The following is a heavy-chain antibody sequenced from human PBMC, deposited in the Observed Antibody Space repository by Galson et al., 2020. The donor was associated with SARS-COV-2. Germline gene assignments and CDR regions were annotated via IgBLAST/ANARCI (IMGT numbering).Heavy chain of an antibody. J-gene: IGHJ4*02. CDR1: GFSLSTSGMC. D-gene: IGHD1-1*01. V-gene: IGHV2-70*11. CDR3: AGNWITGTTSRTFGY. CDR2: IDCHGDK. Sequence: SGPTLVKPTHTLTLTCTFSGFSLSTSGMCVSWIRQPPGKALAWLPRIDCHGDKHYNTSLKTRFTISKDTSQNRVVLTMTNMDPVDTATYYCAGNWITGTTSRTFGYWGPGTLVTVSS.